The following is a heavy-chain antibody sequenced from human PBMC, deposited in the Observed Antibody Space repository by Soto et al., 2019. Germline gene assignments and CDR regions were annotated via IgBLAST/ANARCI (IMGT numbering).Heavy chain of an antibody. CDR1: GYSFSDYG. V-gene: IGHV1-18*01. CDR3: VRAAGRLTIFFDY. D-gene: IGHD3-9*01. J-gene: IGHJ4*02. CDR2: VSYNINT. Sequence: SVKVSGEASGYSFSDYGITWVRQAPVQGLEWMGWVSYNINTKYAQTFQGRVTMNTDIPTSTAYMELRSLRSDEKAVYYCVRAAGRLTIFFDYWGQGTLVTVSS.